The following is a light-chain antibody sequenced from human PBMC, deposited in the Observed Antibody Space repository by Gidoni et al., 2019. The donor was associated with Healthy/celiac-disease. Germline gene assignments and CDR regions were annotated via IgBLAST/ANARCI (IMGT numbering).Light chain of an antibody. Sequence: DIQMTQSPSSLSASVGDRVTITCQASQDISNYLNWYQQKPGKAPKLLIYDASNLETGVPSRFSGSGSVTDFTFTISSLQPEDIATYYCQQYDNLLRSSFGQGTKLEIK. V-gene: IGKV1-33*01. CDR3: QQYDNLLRSS. J-gene: IGKJ2*04. CDR2: DAS. CDR1: QDISNY.